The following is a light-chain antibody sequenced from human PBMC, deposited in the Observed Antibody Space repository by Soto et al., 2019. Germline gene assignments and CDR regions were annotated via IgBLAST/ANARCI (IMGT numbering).Light chain of an antibody. Sequence: DIVMTQSPDSLSVSLGERATINCKSSQSVLYSSKNKNYLAWYQQKPGQPPKLLIYWASTRESGVPDRFSGSGSGTDFTLTISTPQAEDVAVYYCQQYYTTPLLTFGGGTKVEI. V-gene: IGKV4-1*01. CDR3: QQYYTTPLLT. J-gene: IGKJ4*01. CDR1: QSVLYSSKNKNY. CDR2: WAS.